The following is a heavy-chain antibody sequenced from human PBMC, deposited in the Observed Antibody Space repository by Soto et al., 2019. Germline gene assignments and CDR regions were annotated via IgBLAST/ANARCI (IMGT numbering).Heavy chain of an antibody. J-gene: IGHJ6*03. CDR1: GFTSSRDW. CDR3: ARDRAVPAAEPPRDFWSGYYLPSYYYYYMDV. Sequence: GGSLRPSCAASGFTSSRDWMHWVRQAPGKGLVWVPRINSDGSSTSYADSVKGRFTISRDNAKNTLYLQMNSLRAEDTAVYYCARDRAVPAAEPPRDFWSGYYLPSYYYYYMDVWGKGTTVTVSS. V-gene: IGHV3-74*01. D-gene: IGHD3-3*01. CDR2: INSDGSST.